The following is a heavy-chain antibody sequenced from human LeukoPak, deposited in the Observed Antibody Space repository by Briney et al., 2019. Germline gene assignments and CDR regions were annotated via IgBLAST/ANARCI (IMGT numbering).Heavy chain of an antibody. V-gene: IGHV4-4*07. D-gene: IGHD3-22*01. CDR2: IYTSGST. CDR1: GGSISSYY. Sequence: SETLSLTCTVSGGSISSYYWSWIRQPAGKGLEWIGRIYTSGSTNYNPSLKSRVTMSVDTSKNQFSLKLSSVTAADTAVYYCARDDLYNYDRTGGAFDIWGQGTMVTVSS. CDR3: ARDDLYNYDRTGGAFDI. J-gene: IGHJ3*02.